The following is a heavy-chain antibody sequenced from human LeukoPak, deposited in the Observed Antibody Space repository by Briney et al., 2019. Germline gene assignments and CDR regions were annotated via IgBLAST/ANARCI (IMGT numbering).Heavy chain of an antibody. V-gene: IGHV3-74*01. CDR1: GFTFSSYW. J-gene: IGHJ5*02. CDR2: INSDGSST. CDR3: ARDRYYYGSGSYLSNWFDP. Sequence: QPGGSLRLSCAASGFTFSSYWMHWVRQAPGKGLVWVSRINSDGSSTSYADSVKGRFTISRDNAKNTLYLQMNSLRAEDTAVCYCARDRYYYGSGSYLSNWFDPWGQGTLVTVSS. D-gene: IGHD3-10*01.